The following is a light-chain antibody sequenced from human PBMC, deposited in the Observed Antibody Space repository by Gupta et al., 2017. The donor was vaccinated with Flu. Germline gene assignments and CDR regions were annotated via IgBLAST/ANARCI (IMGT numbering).Light chain of an antibody. Sequence: LSLSPGERATLSCRTSQTISSTFLAWFQLKPGQTPRLLIYGASRRAAGIPNRFSGGGSGTDFTLTISRLEPEDLAVYYCQLYGTSPQVTFGGGTKVEI. CDR1: QTISSTF. CDR3: QLYGTSPQVT. V-gene: IGKV3-20*01. J-gene: IGKJ4*01. CDR2: GAS.